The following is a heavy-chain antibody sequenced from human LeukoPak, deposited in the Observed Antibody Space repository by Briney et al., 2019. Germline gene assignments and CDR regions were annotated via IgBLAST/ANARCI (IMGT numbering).Heavy chain of an antibody. D-gene: IGHD1-26*01. Sequence: HPGGSLRLSCAASGFTFSSYAMSWVRQAPGKGLEWVSAISGSGGNTYYADSVKGRFTISRDNSKNTLYLQMNSLRAEDTAVYYCAKGKGGGLDVDFDYWGQGTLVTVSS. CDR1: GFTFSSYA. V-gene: IGHV3-23*01. CDR2: ISGSGGNT. J-gene: IGHJ4*02. CDR3: AKGKGGGLDVDFDY.